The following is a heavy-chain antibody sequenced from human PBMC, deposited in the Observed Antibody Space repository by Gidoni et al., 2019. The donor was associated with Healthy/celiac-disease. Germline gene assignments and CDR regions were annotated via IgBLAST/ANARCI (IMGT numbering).Heavy chain of an antibody. Sequence: QVQLQQWGAGLLKPSETLSLTCAVAGWSFSGYYWSWLRQPPGKGLEWIGEINHSGRTKYNPSLKSRVTISVDTSKNQFSLKLSSVTAADTAVYYCARGGRRPNWFDPWGQGTLVTVSS. CDR1: GWSFSGYY. J-gene: IGHJ5*02. CDR2: INHSGRT. V-gene: IGHV4-34*01. CDR3: ARGGRRPNWFDP.